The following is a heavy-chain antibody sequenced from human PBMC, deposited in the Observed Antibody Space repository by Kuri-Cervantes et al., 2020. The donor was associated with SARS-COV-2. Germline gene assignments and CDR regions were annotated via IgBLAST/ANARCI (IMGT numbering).Heavy chain of an antibody. CDR1: GFTFSSYS. J-gene: IGHJ3*02. Sequence: GESLRPSRAASGFTFSSYSMHWVRQATGKGLEWVSSISSSSSYIYYADSVKGRFTISRDNAKNSLYLQMNSLRAEDTAVYYCAREGAISGAFDIWGQGTMVTVSS. D-gene: IGHD2-2*01. V-gene: IGHV3-21*01. CDR3: AREGAISGAFDI. CDR2: ISSSSSYI.